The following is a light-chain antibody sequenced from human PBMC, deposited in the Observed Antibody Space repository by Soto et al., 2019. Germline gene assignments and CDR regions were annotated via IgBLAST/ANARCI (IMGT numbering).Light chain of an antibody. J-gene: IGLJ1*01. CDR2: EVS. CDR3: SSYTSSSTLYV. V-gene: IGLV2-14*01. Sequence: QCLPTQPASASWSPGHSIAISCTGTSSDVGGYNYVSWYQQHPGKAPKLMIYEVSNRPSGVSNRFSGSKSGNTASLTISGLQAEDEADYHCSSYTSSSTLYVIGTGSKGTVL. CDR1: SSDVGGYNY.